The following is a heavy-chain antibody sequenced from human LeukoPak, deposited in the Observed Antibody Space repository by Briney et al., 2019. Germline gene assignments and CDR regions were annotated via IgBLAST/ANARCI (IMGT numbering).Heavy chain of an antibody. V-gene: IGHV3-23*01. Sequence: GGSPRLSCAASGFTFSSYGMNWVRQAPGKGPEWVSAISGSGGNTYYADSVKGRFTISRDNSKNTLYLQMNSLRAEDTALYYCAKPAKTDYADYWGQGTLVTVSS. CDR1: GFTFSSYG. J-gene: IGHJ4*02. CDR2: ISGSGGNT. CDR3: AKPAKTDYADY. D-gene: IGHD1-14*01.